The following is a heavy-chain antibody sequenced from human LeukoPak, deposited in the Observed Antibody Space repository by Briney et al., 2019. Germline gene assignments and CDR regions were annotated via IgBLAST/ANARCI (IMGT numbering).Heavy chain of an antibody. Sequence: ASVKVSCKASGYTFTSYDINWVRQATGQGLEWMGWMNPNSGNTGYAQKFQGRVTMTRNTSISTAYMELSSLRSEDTAVYYCARVWFGELGLDYWGQGTLVTVSS. CDR2: MNPNSGNT. CDR3: ARVWFGELGLDY. CDR1: GYTFTSYD. D-gene: IGHD3-10*01. V-gene: IGHV1-8*01. J-gene: IGHJ4*02.